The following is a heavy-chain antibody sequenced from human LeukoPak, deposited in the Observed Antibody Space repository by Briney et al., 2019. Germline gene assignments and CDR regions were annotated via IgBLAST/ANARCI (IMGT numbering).Heavy chain of an antibody. J-gene: IGHJ4*02. V-gene: IGHV4-59*01. D-gene: IGHD3-10*01. CDR1: GGSISSYY. CDR3: ATLWFGELPYDY. CDR2: IYYSGST. Sequence: PSETVSLTCTVSGGSISSYYWSWVRQPPGKGLEWIGYIYYSGSTNYNPSLKSRVTISVDTSKNQFSLKLSSVTAADTAVYYCATLWFGELPYDYWGQGTLVTVSS.